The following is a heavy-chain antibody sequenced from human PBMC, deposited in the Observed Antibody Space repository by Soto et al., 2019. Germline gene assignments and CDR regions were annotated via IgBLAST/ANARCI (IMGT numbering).Heavy chain of an antibody. D-gene: IGHD5-18*01. CDR1: GSTFSSYA. CDR2: ISYDGSNK. CDR3: ARGDGHSYGTFFDY. V-gene: IGHV3-30-3*01. Sequence: QVQLVESGGGVVQPGRSLRLSCAASGSTFSSYAMHGVRQAPGKGRGWVAFISYDGSNKYYEDSVTGRFTISRDNSKNTVYLQMNSLRAEDTAVYHCARGDGHSYGTFFDYWGQGTLVTVSS. J-gene: IGHJ4*02.